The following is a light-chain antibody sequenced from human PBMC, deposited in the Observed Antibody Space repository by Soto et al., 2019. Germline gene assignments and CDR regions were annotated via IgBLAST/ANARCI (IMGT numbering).Light chain of an antibody. V-gene: IGKV3-20*01. CDR1: QSVRSSY. CDR2: GAS. J-gene: IGKJ1*01. Sequence: EIVLTQSPGTLSLSPGERATLSCRASQSVRSSYLAWYQQKPGQAPRLLIYGASTRATGIPYRFSGSGSGTDFTLTISRLEPEDFAVYFCQQYGSSPRTFGQGTKV. CDR3: QQYGSSPRT.